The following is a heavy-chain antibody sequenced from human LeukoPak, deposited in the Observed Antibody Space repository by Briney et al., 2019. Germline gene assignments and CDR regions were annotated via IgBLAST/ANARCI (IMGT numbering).Heavy chain of an antibody. CDR2: IDPSDSYT. CDR3: ARHVGSSSRWYFGY. V-gene: IGHV5-10-1*01. D-gene: IGHD6-13*01. Sequence: GESLKIPCKGSGYSFSTYWISLVRQMPGKGLEWMGRIDPSDSYTHYNPSFQGHVTISADKSIGTAYLQWSSLKASDTAMYYCARHVGSSSRWYFGYWGQGTLVTVSS. CDR1: GYSFSTYW. J-gene: IGHJ4*02.